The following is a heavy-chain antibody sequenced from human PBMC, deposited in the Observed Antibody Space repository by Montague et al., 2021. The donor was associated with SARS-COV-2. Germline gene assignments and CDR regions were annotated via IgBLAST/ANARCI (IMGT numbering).Heavy chain of an antibody. Sequence: SLRLSCAAAGFTFSSYDMHWVRQAPGKVLEWVEVIWYDGSNQYYGDSVKGRFTISRDNSKNTLYLQMNSLRAEDTAVYYCAREYSAPRWFGEYNRYGMDVWGQGTTVTVSS. CDR2: IWYDGSNQ. V-gene: IGHV3-33*08. CDR1: GFTFSSYD. D-gene: IGHD3-10*01. J-gene: IGHJ6*02. CDR3: AREYSAPRWFGEYNRYGMDV.